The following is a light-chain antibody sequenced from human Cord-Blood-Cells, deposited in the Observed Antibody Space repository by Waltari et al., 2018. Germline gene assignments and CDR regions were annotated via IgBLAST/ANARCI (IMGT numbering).Light chain of an antibody. Sequence: DIKMTQSPSSSSVYVGDRDTITCRASQSISSYLNWYQQKPGKAPKLLIYAASSLQSGVPSRFSGSGSGTDFTLTISSLQPEDFATYYCQQSYSTPYTFGQGTKLEIK. CDR2: AAS. J-gene: IGKJ2*01. V-gene: IGKV1-39*01. CDR3: QQSYSTPYT. CDR1: QSISSY.